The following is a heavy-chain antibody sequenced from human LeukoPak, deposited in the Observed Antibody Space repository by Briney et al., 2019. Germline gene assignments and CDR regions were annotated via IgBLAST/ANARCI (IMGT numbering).Heavy chain of an antibody. V-gene: IGHV4-61*08. J-gene: IGHJ4*02. CDR1: GGSVSSGGYY. D-gene: IGHD5-24*01. CDR3: ARIPFGRDAYKRSDS. CDR2: IYYSGST. Sequence: PSETLSLTCTVSGGSVSSGGYYWSWIRQPPGTGLEWIGYIYYSGSTYYSPSLKSRVTISVDTSKNQFSLKLSSVTAADTAVYYCARIPFGRDAYKRSDSWGQGTLVTVSS.